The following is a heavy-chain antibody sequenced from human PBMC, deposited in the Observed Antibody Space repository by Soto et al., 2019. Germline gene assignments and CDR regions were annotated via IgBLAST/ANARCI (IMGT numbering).Heavy chain of an antibody. Sequence: SETLSLTCAVYGGSFSGYYWSWIRQPPGTGLEWIGEINHSGSTTYNPSLKSRVTISVDTSKNQFSLKLSSVTAADTAVYYCARTGDQYSSSCELKNWGQGTLVTVSS. CDR1: GGSFSGYY. V-gene: IGHV4-34*01. J-gene: IGHJ4*02. D-gene: IGHD6-13*01. CDR2: INHSGST. CDR3: ARTGDQYSSSCELKN.